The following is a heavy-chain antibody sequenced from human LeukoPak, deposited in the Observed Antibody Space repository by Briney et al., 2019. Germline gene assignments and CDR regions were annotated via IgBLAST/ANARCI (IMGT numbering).Heavy chain of an antibody. J-gene: IGHJ5*02. D-gene: IGHD4-11*01. CDR1: GGSISSYY. V-gene: IGHV4-59*01. Sequence: SETLSLTCTVSGGSISSYYWSWIRQPPGKGLEWIGYIYYSGSTNYNPSLKSRVTISVDTSKNQFSLKLSSVTAADTAMYYCARDSVRQYNWFDPWGQGTLVTVSS. CDR2: IYYSGST. CDR3: ARDSVRQYNWFDP.